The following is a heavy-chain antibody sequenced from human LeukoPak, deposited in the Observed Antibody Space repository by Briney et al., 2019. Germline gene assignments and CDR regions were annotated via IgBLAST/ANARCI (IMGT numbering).Heavy chain of an antibody. V-gene: IGHV1-18*01. CDR2: ISAYNGNT. Sequence: ASVKVSFKASGYTFTSYGISWVRQAPGQGLEWMGWISAYNGNTNYAQKLQGRVTMTTDTSTSTAYMELRSLRSDDTAVYYCARSHYSGSYYLLDYWGQGTLVTVSS. CDR3: ARSHYSGSYYLLDY. J-gene: IGHJ4*02. CDR1: GYTFTSYG. D-gene: IGHD1-26*01.